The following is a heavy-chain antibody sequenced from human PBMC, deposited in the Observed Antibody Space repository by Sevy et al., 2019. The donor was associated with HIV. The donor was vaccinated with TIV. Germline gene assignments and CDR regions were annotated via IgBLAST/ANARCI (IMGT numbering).Heavy chain of an antibody. CDR1: GFTFSDFY. CDR2: ISSSDPTNGNTI. J-gene: IGHJ2*01. Sequence: GGSLRLSCAASGFTFSDFYMTWIRQTPGRGLEWLSYISSSDPTNGNTIYYADPVKGRFTISRDNAKKALYLQMNSLRAEDTAVYYCAREGSVRYHDLWGRGTLVTVSS. D-gene: IGHD2-2*02. CDR3: AREGSVRYHDL. V-gene: IGHV3-11*01.